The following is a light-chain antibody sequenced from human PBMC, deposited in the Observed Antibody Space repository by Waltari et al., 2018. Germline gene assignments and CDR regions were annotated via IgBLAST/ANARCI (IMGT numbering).Light chain of an antibody. J-gene: IGKJ1*01. V-gene: IGKV1-33*01. CDR1: QDISNY. CDR3: QQYDNLPRT. CDR2: DAS. Sequence: DIQMTQSPSHLSASVGDRVTITCQASQDISNYLNWYQQKPGKAPKLLIYDASNLETGVPSRFSGSGSGTYFTFTISSLQPEDIATYYCQQYDNLPRTFGQGTKVEIK.